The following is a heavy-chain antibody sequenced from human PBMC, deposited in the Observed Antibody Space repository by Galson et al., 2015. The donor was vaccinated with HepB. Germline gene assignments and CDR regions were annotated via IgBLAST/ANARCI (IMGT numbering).Heavy chain of an antibody. CDR3: ARAKEGRGYFDY. CDR2: AYHSGGT. V-gene: IGHV4-4*02. CDR1: GDSISNDRW. Sequence: ETLSLTCAVSGDSISNDRWWSWVRPPPGEGLEWIGEAYHSGGTNYRPSLKSRVTISVDKSKTQFSLKLTSVTAADTAAYYCARAKEGRGYFDYWGQGTLVTVSS. J-gene: IGHJ4*02. D-gene: IGHD3-10*01.